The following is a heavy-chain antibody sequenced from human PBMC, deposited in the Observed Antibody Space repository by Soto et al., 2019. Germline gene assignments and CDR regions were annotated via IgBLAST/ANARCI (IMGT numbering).Heavy chain of an antibody. CDR3: ARDRVCTSATCGEFDYYYYYRMDV. CDR1: GFTFSNYA. J-gene: IGHJ6*02. V-gene: IGHV3-30*04. CDR2: ISYDGNNK. D-gene: IGHD2-2*01. Sequence: VGSLRLSCAASGFTFSNYAMHWVRQAPGKGLEWVAIISYDGNNKYNADSVKGRFTISRDNSKNTLYLQMNSLRDEDTAVYYCARDRVCTSATCGEFDYYYYYRMDVWGQGTTVTVSS.